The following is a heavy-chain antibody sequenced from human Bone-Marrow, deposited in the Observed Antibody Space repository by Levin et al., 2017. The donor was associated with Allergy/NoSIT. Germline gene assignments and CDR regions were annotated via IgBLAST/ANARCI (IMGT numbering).Heavy chain of an antibody. D-gene: IGHD1-26*01. Sequence: PSETLSLTCTVSGGSISSYYWSWIRQPPGKGLEWIGYIYYSGSTNYNPSLKSRVTISVDTSKNQFSLKLSSVTAADTAVYYCASLPLSPAKWDYWGQGTLVTVSS. J-gene: IGHJ4*02. CDR2: IYYSGST. V-gene: IGHV4-59*01. CDR1: GGSISSYY. CDR3: ASLPLSPAKWDY.